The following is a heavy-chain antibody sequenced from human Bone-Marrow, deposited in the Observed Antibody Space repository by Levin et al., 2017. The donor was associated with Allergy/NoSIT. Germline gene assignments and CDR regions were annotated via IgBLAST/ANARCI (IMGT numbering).Heavy chain of an antibody. CDR2: INTNGRTT. J-gene: IGHJ6*02. D-gene: IGHD2/OR15-2a*01. V-gene: IGHV3-11*01. CDR1: GFTFSDYY. Sequence: PGGSLRLSCVASGFTFSDYYMSWIRQAPGKGLEWVSYINTNGRTTYAADSVRGRFTIPRDNAKKSLFLQMDSLRVEDTAVYYCARDNRDYYGMDVWGQGTTVTVSS. CDR3: ARDNRDYYGMDV.